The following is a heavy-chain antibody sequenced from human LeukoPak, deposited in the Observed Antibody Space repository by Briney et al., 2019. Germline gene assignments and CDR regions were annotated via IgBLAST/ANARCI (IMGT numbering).Heavy chain of an antibody. CDR1: EFTFSASA. J-gene: IGHJ3*02. V-gene: IGHV3-73*01. CDR3: TTILYGDYGTFDI. CDR2: IRSKANSYAT. Sequence: PGGSLRLSCAASEFTFSASAMHWVRQASGKGLEWVGRIRSKANSYATAYAASVKGRFTISRDDSENTAYLRVNSLKTEDTAVYYCTTILYGDYGTFDIWGQGTMVTVSS. D-gene: IGHD4-17*01.